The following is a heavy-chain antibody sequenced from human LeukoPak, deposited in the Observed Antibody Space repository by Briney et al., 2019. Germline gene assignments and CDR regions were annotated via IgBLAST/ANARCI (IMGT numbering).Heavy chain of an antibody. V-gene: IGHV1-8*01. CDR2: MNPNSGNT. CDR3: ARTLSDILTGYPSGGMDV. CDR1: GYTFTSYD. J-gene: IGHJ6*02. D-gene: IGHD3-9*01. Sequence: ASVKVSCKASGYTFTSYDINWVRQATGQGLEGMGWMNPNSGNTGYAQKFQGRVTMTRNTSISTAYMELSSLRSEDTAVYYCARTLSDILTGYPSGGMDVWGQGTTVTVSS.